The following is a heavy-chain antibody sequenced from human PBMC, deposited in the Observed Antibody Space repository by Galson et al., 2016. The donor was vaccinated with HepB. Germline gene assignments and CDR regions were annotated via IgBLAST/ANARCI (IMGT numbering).Heavy chain of an antibody. Sequence: SVRLSCAASGFTFTTYEMTWVRQAPGKGLEWISYISSYGSTIYYADSVKGRFTISRDNAENSLYLQMNSLRAEDTAVYYCARDLTPSFDSGTYYDAFDIWGQGTMVTVSS. CDR2: ISSYGSTI. V-gene: IGHV3-48*03. J-gene: IGHJ3*02. CDR3: ARDLTPSFDSGTYYDAFDI. D-gene: IGHD5-12*01. CDR1: GFTFTTYE.